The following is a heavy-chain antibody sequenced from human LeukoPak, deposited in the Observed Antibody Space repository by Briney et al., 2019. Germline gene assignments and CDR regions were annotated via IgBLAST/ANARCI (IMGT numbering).Heavy chain of an antibody. CDR2: INAKSGGT. CDR1: GYTFTGYY. Sequence: GASVKVSCKASGYTFTGYYMHWVRQAPGQGLEWMGWINAKSGGTNFAQNFQGRVTMTRDTSITTAYMELTSLRSDDTAVYYCAGADWAAGVAFDYWGQGTLVTVSS. D-gene: IGHD3-9*01. CDR3: AGADWAAGVAFDY. V-gene: IGHV1-2*02. J-gene: IGHJ4*02.